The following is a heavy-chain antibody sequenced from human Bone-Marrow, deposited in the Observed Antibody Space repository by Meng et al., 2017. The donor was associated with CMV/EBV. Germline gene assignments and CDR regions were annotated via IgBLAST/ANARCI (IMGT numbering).Heavy chain of an antibody. CDR3: ARDLVEPPYYYYGMDV. Sequence: GGSLRLSCAASGFTFSSYSMNWVRQAPGKGLEWVSSISSSSSTIYYADSVKGRFTISRDNAKNSLYLQMNSLRAEDTAVYYCARDLVEPPYYYYGMDVWGQGTTVTVSS. D-gene: IGHD1-26*01. CDR2: ISSSSSTI. J-gene: IGHJ6*02. CDR1: GFTFSSYS. V-gene: IGHV3-48*04.